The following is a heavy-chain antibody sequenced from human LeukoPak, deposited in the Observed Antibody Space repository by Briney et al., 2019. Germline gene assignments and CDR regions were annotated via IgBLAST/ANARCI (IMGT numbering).Heavy chain of an antibody. CDR2: IYYSGST. D-gene: IGHD3-10*01. CDR3: ARVRGRQPRGYFGY. CDR1: GGSISSGGYY. V-gene: IGHV4-31*03. Sequence: SQTLSLTCTVSGGSISSGGYYWSWIRQHPGKGLEWIGYIYYSGSTNYNPSLKSRVTISVDTSKNQFSLKLSSVTAADTAVYYCARVRGRQPRGYFGYWGQGTLVTVSS. J-gene: IGHJ4*02.